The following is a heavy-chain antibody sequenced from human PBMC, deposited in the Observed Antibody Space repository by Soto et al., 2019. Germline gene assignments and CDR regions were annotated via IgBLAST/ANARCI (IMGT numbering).Heavy chain of an antibody. J-gene: IGHJ6*02. CDR1: GDSVSCDSAV. D-gene: IGHD3-16*02. V-gene: IGHV6-1*01. CDR3: AGVASFRGMDV. Sequence: SQTLSLTCAISGDSVSCDSAVWIWISHSPSRCLEWLGRTYYRSKWYNDYAVSVKSRITINPDTSKNQFSLHLDSVIPEDTAVYYCAGVASFRGMDVWGQGTPVTVSS. CDR2: TYYRSKWYN.